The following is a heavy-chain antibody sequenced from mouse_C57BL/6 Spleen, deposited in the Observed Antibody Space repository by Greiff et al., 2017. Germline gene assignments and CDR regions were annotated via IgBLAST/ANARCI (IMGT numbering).Heavy chain of an antibody. Sequence: EVQLQQSGPELVKPGASVKISCKASGYTFTDYYMNWVKQSHGKSLEWIGDINPNNGGTSYNQKFKGKATLTVDKSSSTAYMELRSLTSEDSAVYYGARWGDYDDFDYWGQGTTLTVSS. J-gene: IGHJ2*01. V-gene: IGHV1-26*01. CDR3: ARWGDYDDFDY. CDR2: INPNNGGT. D-gene: IGHD2-4*01. CDR1: GYTFTDYY.